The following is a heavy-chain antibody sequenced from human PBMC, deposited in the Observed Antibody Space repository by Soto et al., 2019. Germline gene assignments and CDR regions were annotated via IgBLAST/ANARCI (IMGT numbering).Heavy chain of an antibody. V-gene: IGHV3-48*02. CDR3: ARLYYDYV. Sequence: PGGSLRLSFAASGWTFGTYSMNWVRQAPGKGLEWIAYINSDSDNIMYADSVKGRFTISRDNAKNSLFLQMNSLTDEDTAVYYCARLYYDYVWGQGTTVTVSS. D-gene: IGHD3-3*01. J-gene: IGHJ6*02. CDR1: GWTFGTYS. CDR2: INSDSDNI.